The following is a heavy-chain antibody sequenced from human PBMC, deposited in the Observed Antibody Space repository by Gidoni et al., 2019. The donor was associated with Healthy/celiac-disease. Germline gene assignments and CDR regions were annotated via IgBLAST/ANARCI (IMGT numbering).Heavy chain of an antibody. CDR2: IYWDDDK. Sequence: QITLTESGPTLVKPTQTLTLTCPFSGFSLSTSGVGVGWIRQPPGKALEWLALIYWDDDKRYSPSLKSRLTIIKDTSKNQVVLTMTNMDPVDTATYYCALALGPYYYGSGSYDYWGQGTLVTVSS. CDR1: GFSLSTSGVG. D-gene: IGHD3-10*01. CDR3: ALALGPYYYGSGSYDY. V-gene: IGHV2-5*02. J-gene: IGHJ4*02.